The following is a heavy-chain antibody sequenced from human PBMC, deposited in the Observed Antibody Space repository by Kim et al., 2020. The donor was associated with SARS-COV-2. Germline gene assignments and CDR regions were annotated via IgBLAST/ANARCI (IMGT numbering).Heavy chain of an antibody. CDR2: IYYSGST. Sequence: SETLSLTCTVSGGSISSSRYYWGWIRQPPGKGLEWIGSIYYSGSTYYNPSLKSRVTISVDTSKNQFSLKLSSVTAADTAVYYCARLSPSPKYCSSTSCPGHFDYWGQGTLVTVSS. CDR3: ARLSPSPKYCSSTSCPGHFDY. V-gene: IGHV4-39*01. CDR1: GGSISSSRYY. D-gene: IGHD2-2*01. J-gene: IGHJ4*02.